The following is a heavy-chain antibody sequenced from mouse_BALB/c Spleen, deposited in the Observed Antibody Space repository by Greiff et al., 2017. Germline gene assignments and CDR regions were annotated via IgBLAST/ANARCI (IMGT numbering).Heavy chain of an antibody. V-gene: IGHV5-17*02. CDR1: GFTFSSFG. CDR3: ARGVYHRYDSSYFDV. J-gene: IGHJ1*01. Sequence: EVQLVESGGGLVQPGGSRKLSCAASGFTFSSFGMHWVRQAPEKGLEWVAYISSGSSTIYYADTVKGRFTISRDNPKNNLFLQMTSLRSEDTAMYYCARGVYHRYDSSYFDVWGAGTTVTVSA. D-gene: IGHD2-14*01. CDR2: ISSGSSTI.